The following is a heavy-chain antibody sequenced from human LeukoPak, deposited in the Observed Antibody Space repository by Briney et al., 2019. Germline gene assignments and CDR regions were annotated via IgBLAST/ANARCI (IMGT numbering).Heavy chain of an antibody. Sequence: SETLSLTCTVSGGSISSGYYWGWIRQPPGKGLEWIGSIYHSGSTYYNPSLKSRVTISVDTSKNQFSLKLSSVTAADTAVYYCARGPGGNYAPHYFDYWGQGTLVTVSS. CDR2: IYHSGST. CDR3: ARGPGGNYAPHYFDY. CDR1: GGSISSGYY. V-gene: IGHV4-38-2*02. D-gene: IGHD2-2*01. J-gene: IGHJ4*02.